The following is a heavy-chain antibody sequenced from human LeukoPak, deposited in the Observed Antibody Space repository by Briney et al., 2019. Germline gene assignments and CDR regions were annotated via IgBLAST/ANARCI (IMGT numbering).Heavy chain of an antibody. CDR2: ISGSGGST. V-gene: IGHV3-23*01. Sequence: GGSLRLSCAASGFTFSSYAMSWVRQAPGKGLEWVSAISGSGGSTYYADSVKGRFTISRDNSKNTLYLQMNSLRAEDTAVYYCAKDIYDILTGSGGDAFDIWGQGTMVTVSS. CDR3: AKDIYDILTGSGGDAFDI. J-gene: IGHJ3*02. CDR1: GFTFSSYA. D-gene: IGHD3-9*01.